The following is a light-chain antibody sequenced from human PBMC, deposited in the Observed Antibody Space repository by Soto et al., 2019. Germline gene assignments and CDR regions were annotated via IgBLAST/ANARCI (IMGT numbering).Light chain of an antibody. Sequence: DLQMTQSPSSLSASVGDRVTITCRTSQSVSTFLNWYQVKPGKAPKPLIYGASSLQSGVPSRFSGSGSGTDFTLSISSLQPEDFATYYCQQSFSKLLTFGGGTKVDLK. CDR3: QQSFSKLLT. CDR2: GAS. J-gene: IGKJ4*01. CDR1: QSVSTF. V-gene: IGKV1-39*01.